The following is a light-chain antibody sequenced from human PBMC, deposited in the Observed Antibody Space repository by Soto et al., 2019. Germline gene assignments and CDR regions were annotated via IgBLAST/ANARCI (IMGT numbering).Light chain of an antibody. CDR3: QQVGSSPGFT. Sequence: EIVLTQSPGTLSLSPGERATLSCRASQSINNRYLAWYQQTPGQAPRLLIYAASSRATGIPDRFSGSGSGTDFTLTITRLESEDFAVYYCQQVGSSPGFTFGAGTKVDIK. V-gene: IGKV3-20*01. CDR1: QSINNRY. J-gene: IGKJ3*01. CDR2: AAS.